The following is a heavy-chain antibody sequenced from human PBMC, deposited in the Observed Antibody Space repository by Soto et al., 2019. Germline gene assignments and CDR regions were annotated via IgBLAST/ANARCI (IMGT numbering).Heavy chain of an antibody. J-gene: IGHJ6*02. CDR1: GFTFNSVW. CDR2: IKQDGNEK. V-gene: IGHV3-7*01. Sequence: VSLRLSCATSGFTFNSVWMSWVRQAPGKGLEWVANIKQDGNEKYYVDSVKGRFTISRDNAKNSLSLQMNSLRADDTAVYYCARGRGLDVWGQGTTVTVSS. CDR3: ARGRGLDV.